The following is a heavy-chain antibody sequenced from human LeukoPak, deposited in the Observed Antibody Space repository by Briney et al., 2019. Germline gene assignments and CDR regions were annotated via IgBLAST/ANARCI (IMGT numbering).Heavy chain of an antibody. Sequence: PSETLSLTCTVSGGSISGDHWNWIRQPPGKGLEWIGNIYYSGNTNYNPSLKSRVTISVDTSKNQFSLKLSSVTAADTAVYYCARTRRWLQLGFDYWGQGTLVTVSS. J-gene: IGHJ4*02. CDR3: ARTRRWLQLGFDY. CDR1: GGSISGDH. D-gene: IGHD5-24*01. CDR2: IYYSGNT. V-gene: IGHV4-59*01.